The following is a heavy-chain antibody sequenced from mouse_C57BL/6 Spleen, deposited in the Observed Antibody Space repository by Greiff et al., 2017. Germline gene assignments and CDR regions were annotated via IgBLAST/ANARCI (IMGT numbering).Heavy chain of an antibody. CDR1: GFTFSDFY. CDR2: SRNKANDYTT. J-gene: IGHJ1*03. CDR3: ARDAPYGNEYFDV. V-gene: IGHV7-1*01. D-gene: IGHD1-1*01. Sequence: EVKVVESGGGLVQSGRSLRLSCATSGFTFSDFYMEWVRQAPGKGLEWIAASRNKANDYTTEYSASVKGRFIVSRDTSQSILYLQMNALRAEDTAIYYCARDAPYGNEYFDVWGTGTTVTVSS.